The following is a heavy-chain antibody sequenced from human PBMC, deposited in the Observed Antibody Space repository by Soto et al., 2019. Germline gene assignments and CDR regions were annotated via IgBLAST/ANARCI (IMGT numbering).Heavy chain of an antibody. D-gene: IGHD6-13*01. J-gene: IGHJ6*04. CDR2: IKQDGSDE. CDR3: AREIAGRL. Sequence: EVQLVESGGGLVQPGGSLRLSCAASGFTFSSYWMSWFRQAPGKGLEWVANIKQDGSDENYVISVQGRFTISRDNAKNALSLQMISLIVEDRDVYYCAREIAGRLWGKSTTVTVPS. CDR1: GFTFSSYW. V-gene: IGHV3-7*01.